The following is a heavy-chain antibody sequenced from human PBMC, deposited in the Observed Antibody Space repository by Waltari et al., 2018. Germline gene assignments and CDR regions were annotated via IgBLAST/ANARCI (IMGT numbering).Heavy chain of an antibody. CDR2: IYYSGIT. J-gene: IGHJ4*02. V-gene: IGHV4-59*11. CDR3: ASSKGGYSSGWYDY. CDR1: GGSISRHY. Sequence: QVQLQESGPGLVKPSETLSLTCTVSGGSISRHYWSWIRQPPGKGLEWIGYIYYSGITNNNPSLKSRVTISVDTAKNQISLKLRSVTAADTAVYYYASSKGGYSSGWYDYWGQGTLVTVSS. D-gene: IGHD6-19*01.